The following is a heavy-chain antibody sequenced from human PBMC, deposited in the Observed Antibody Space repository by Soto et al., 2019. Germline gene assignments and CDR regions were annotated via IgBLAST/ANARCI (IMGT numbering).Heavy chain of an antibody. CDR3: ARDLGWALDS. Sequence: AGSLGLSCAASGFTFSTFSMSWVRQAPGRGLEWISYISGGGRPISYADSVKGRFTISRDNAKNSLYLQMDSLTDEDTAVYYCARDLGWALDSWGQGTLVTVSS. CDR1: GFTFSTFS. CDR2: ISGGGRPI. V-gene: IGHV3-48*02. D-gene: IGHD3-3*01. J-gene: IGHJ4*02.